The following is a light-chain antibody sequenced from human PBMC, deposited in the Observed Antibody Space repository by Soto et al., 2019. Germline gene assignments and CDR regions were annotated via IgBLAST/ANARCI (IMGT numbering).Light chain of an antibody. Sequence: DIQLTHPPSSLSASVGALLPINSRASQGIGINLTWYQQKPGKAPRLLIFATSGWQNGVPSRFSGSGSGTDFTLTISGLQPEDFATYYCQRSYTTPPTFGQGTKVDIK. CDR1: QGIGIN. J-gene: IGKJ1*01. CDR3: QRSYTTPPT. CDR2: ATS. V-gene: IGKV1-39*01.